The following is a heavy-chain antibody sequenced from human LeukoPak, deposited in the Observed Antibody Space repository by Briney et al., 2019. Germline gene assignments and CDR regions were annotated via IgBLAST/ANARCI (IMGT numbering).Heavy chain of an antibody. J-gene: IGHJ4*02. CDR2: IYFSGST. V-gene: IGHV4-31*03. CDR1: GDSISSGAYY. D-gene: IGHD2-15*01. Sequence: TSETLSLTCTVSGDSISSGAYYWSWIRQHPGKGLEWVGYIYFSGSTNSNPSLKSRVTISTDTAKNQVSLQLNSVTAADTAVYYCASGVAAVVPAYWGQGTLVTVSS. CDR3: ASGVAAVVPAY.